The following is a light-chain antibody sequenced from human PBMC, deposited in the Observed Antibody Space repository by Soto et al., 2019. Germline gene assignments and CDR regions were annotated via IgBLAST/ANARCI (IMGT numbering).Light chain of an antibody. CDR1: QSVNNN. V-gene: IGKV3-15*01. J-gene: IGKJ2*01. Sequence: EIVMTQSPATLSVSPGERATLSCRASQSVNNNLAWYQQKPGQAPRLLIYGASTRATGIATRFSGSGSGTEFTLTISSLQSEDFVVYYCQQYNNWPPYTFGQGTKLEIK. CDR2: GAS. CDR3: QQYNNWPPYT.